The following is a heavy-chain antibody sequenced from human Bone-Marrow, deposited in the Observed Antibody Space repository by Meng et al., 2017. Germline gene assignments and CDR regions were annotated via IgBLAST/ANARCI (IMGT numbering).Heavy chain of an antibody. CDR3: AASPGWWRIDS. CDR1: GASVSSGYW. Sequence: QVQLQESGPGLVKPSGTLSLTCGVSGASVSSGYWWTWVRQPPGKGLEWIGEFHHSGTTNYNPSLRSRVTISVDTSKNQLSLRLTSVTAADTAVYYCAASPGWWRIDSWGQGTLVTVSS. V-gene: IGHV4-4*02. J-gene: IGHJ4*02. CDR2: FHHSGTT. D-gene: IGHD6-19*01.